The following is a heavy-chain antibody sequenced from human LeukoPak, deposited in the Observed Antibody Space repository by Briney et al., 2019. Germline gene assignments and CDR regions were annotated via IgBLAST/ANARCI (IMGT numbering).Heavy chain of an antibody. CDR2: IYYSGNT. CDR3: ARAFYPGYYSYMAV. J-gene: IGHJ6*03. CDR1: GRSISPYY. V-gene: IGHV4-59*01. D-gene: IGHD3-16*02. Sequence: SETLSLTCTVSGRSISPYYWSWIRQPPGKGLEWIGYIYYSGNTNYNPSLKSRVTISVDTSKNQFSLKLSSVTAADTAVYYCARAFYPGYYSYMAVWGKGTTVTVSS.